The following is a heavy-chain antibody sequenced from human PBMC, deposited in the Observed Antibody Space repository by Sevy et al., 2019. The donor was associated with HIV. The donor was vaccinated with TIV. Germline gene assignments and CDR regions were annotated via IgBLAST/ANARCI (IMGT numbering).Heavy chain of an antibody. Sequence: GGSLRLSCAASGFTFSSYWMHWVRQAPGKGLVWVSRINSDGSSTSYADSVKGRFTISRDNAKNTLYLQMNSLRAEDTSVYYCARWLVQYYFDYWGQGTLVTVSS. CDR2: INSDGSST. CDR1: GFTFSSYW. CDR3: ARWLVQYYFDY. J-gene: IGHJ4*02. D-gene: IGHD6-19*01. V-gene: IGHV3-74*01.